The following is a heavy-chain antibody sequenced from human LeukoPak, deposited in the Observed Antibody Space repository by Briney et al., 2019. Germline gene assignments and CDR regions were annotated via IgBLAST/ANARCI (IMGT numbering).Heavy chain of an antibody. J-gene: IGHJ4*02. CDR1: GYTFTGYY. D-gene: IGHD6-13*01. CDR2: INPNSGDT. V-gene: IGHV1-2*02. CDR3: ARESVGYSRRLNY. Sequence: ASAKVSCKASGYTFTGYYMHWVRQAPGQGLEWMGWINPNSGDTNYAQTFQGRVTMTGDTSISTAYMELSRLRSDDTAVYYCARESVGYSRRLNYWGQGTLVTVSS.